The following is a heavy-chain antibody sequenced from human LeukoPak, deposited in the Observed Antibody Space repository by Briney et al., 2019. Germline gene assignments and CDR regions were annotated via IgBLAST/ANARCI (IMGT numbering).Heavy chain of an antibody. J-gene: IGHJ4*03. CDR1: GFTFTSSA. CDR3: AEDREGAAVGQFYY. Sequence: TSVKVSCKASGFTFTSSAMQWVRQARGQGLEWMGWIVVGSGNTNYAQKFQGRVTITGDMSTSTAYMELSSLRSEDTAVYYWAEDREGAAVGQFYYWGQGTLVTVSS. V-gene: IGHV1-58*02. CDR2: IVVGSGNT. D-gene: IGHD6-13*01.